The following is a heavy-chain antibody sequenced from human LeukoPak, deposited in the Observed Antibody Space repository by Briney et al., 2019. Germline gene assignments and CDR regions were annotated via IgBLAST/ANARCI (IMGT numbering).Heavy chain of an antibody. CDR3: ARGASGNYNYHYGMDV. D-gene: IGHD3-10*01. Sequence: GGSLRLSCVASGFTFSDYYMDWVRQAPGKGLEWVARSRGKAKTYTTEYAASVKGRFTISRDESKNSLYLQTHSLIIEDTAVYYCARGASGNYNYHYGMDVWGQGTTVTVSS. J-gene: IGHJ6*02. CDR2: SRGKAKTYTT. V-gene: IGHV3-72*01. CDR1: GFTFSDYY.